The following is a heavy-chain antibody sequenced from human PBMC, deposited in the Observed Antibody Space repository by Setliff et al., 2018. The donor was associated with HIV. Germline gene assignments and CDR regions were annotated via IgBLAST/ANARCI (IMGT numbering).Heavy chain of an antibody. Sequence: LSLTCSVSGGSVRNSRYYWGWVRQPPGKGLEWIGNIHHTGSVYYNPSLKSRVFISVDKSKNQFSLKLSSVTAADTAVYYCARLLNYYGNWFDPWGQGTLVTVSS. CDR3: ARLLNYYGNWFDP. CDR2: IHHTGSV. J-gene: IGHJ5*02. V-gene: IGHV4-39*07. CDR1: GGSVRNSRYY. D-gene: IGHD3-10*01.